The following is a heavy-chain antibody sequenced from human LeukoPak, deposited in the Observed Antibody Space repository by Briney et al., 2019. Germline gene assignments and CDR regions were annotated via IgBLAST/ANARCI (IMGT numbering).Heavy chain of an antibody. Sequence: GSSVKVSCKASRGTFSSYAISWGRQAPGQGLEWMGEIIPIFVTANYAQKFWGRVSISTDESTSTDYMELSSLRSEDTAVYYCARDSSQRRYSYGPLRRRAFDIWGQGTMVTVCS. CDR3: ARDSSQRRYSYGPLRRRAFDI. CDR2: IIPIFVTA. D-gene: IGHD5-18*01. J-gene: IGHJ3*02. V-gene: IGHV1-69*05. CDR1: RGTFSSYA.